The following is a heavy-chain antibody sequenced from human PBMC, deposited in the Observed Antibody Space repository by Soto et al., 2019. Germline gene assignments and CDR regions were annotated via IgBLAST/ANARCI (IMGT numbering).Heavy chain of an antibody. CDR2: IYYSGST. J-gene: IGHJ6*02. Sequence: QVQLQESGPGLVKPSQTLSLTCTVSGGSISSGGYYWSWIRQHPGKGLEWIGYIYYSGSTYYNPSLKSRVTISVDTSKNQFSLKLSSVTAADTAVYYCARDRTGDIVLIVGMDVWGQGTTVTVSS. CDR3: ARDRTGDIVLIVGMDV. CDR1: GGSISSGGYY. V-gene: IGHV4-31*03. D-gene: IGHD2-8*01.